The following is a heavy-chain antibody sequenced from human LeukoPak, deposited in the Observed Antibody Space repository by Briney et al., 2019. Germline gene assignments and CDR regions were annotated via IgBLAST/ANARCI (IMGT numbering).Heavy chain of an antibody. CDR1: GFTFSSYW. Sequence: PGGSLRLSCGVSGFTFSSYWMTWARQAPGRGLEWVATVKPDGNEKFYVDSVKGRFTISRDNAKNSLYLQMSSLRTEDTAVYYCARQQLWLDYWGQGTLITVSS. D-gene: IGHD1-1*01. CDR3: ARQQLWLDY. J-gene: IGHJ4*02. V-gene: IGHV3-7*03. CDR2: VKPDGNEK.